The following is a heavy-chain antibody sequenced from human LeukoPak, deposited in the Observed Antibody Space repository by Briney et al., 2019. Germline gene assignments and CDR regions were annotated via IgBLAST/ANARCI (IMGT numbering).Heavy chain of an antibody. CDR3: ARGDYGASYWFDP. J-gene: IGHJ5*02. CDR1: GGSISSGGYF. CDR2: INHSGST. Sequence: SSETLSLTCTVSGGSISSGGYFWGCIRQPPGKGLEWIGEINHSGSTNYNPSLKSRVTISVDTSKNQFSLKLSSVTAADTAVYYCARGDYGASYWFDPWGQGTLVTVSS. V-gene: IGHV4-39*07. D-gene: IGHD4-17*01.